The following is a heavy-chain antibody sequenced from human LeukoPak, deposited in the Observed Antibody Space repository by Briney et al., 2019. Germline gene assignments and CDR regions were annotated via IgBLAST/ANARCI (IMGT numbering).Heavy chain of an antibody. D-gene: IGHD2-2*01. CDR1: GYTFTSYG. CDR3: ARDLARIIPAATTFDF. J-gene: IGHJ4*02. CDR2: ISAYNGNT. V-gene: IGHV1-18*01. Sequence: GASVKVSCKASGYTFTSYGISWVRQAPGQGLEWMGWISAYNGNTNYTQKLQSRVTMTTDTSTSTAYMELRSLRSDGTAVYYCARDLARIIPAATTFDFWGQGTLVTVSS.